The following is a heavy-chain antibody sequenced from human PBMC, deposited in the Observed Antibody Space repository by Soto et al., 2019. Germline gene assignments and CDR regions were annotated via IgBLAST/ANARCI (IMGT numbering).Heavy chain of an antibody. CDR1: GFTLSNYA. D-gene: IGHD1-26*01. CDR3: ASVDIVGGRFDY. CDR2: ISESGTYT. V-gene: IGHV3-23*01. J-gene: IGHJ4*02. Sequence: GGSLRLSCGASGFTLSNYAMSWVRQAPGKGLEWVSAISESGTYTYYADSVKGRFTISRDNSKNTLYLEVHSLRAEDTAVYYCASVDIVGGRFDYWGQGTLVTVSS.